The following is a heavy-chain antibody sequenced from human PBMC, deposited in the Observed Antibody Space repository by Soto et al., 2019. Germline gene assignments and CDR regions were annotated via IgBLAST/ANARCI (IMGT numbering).Heavy chain of an antibody. D-gene: IGHD3-22*01. CDR1: GFTFSSYA. J-gene: IGHJ4*02. CDR2: ISYDGSNK. V-gene: IGHV3-30-3*01. Sequence: GGSLRLSCAASGFTFSSYAMHWVRQAPGKGLEWVAVISYDGSNKYYADSVKGRFTISRDNSKNTLYLQMNSLRAEDTAVYYCARGGYYYDSSGYYYTTGVDYWGQGTLVTVSS. CDR3: ARGGYYYDSSGYYYTTGVDY.